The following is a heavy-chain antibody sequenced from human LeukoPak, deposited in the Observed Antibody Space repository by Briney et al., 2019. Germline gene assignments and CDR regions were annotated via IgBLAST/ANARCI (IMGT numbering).Heavy chain of an antibody. Sequence: RXSCAXSXFXFSSXGMXWVRQAPGKXLEXVAVIWYDGSNKYYADSVKGRFTISRDNSKNTLYLQMNSLRAEDTAVYYCARDRGFGEFFDYWGQGTLVTVSS. J-gene: IGHJ4*02. V-gene: IGHV3-33*01. CDR3: ARDRGFGEFFDY. CDR1: XFXFSSXG. D-gene: IGHD3-10*01. CDR2: IWYDGSNK.